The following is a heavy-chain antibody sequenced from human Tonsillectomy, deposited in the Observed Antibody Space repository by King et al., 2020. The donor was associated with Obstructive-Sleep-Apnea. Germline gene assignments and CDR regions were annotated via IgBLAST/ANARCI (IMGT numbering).Heavy chain of an antibody. J-gene: IGHJ3*02. CDR2: FSGSGGST. Sequence: VQLLESGGGLVQPGGSLRLSCAASGFTFSSYALSWVLQAPGKGLEWVVAFSGSGGSTYYAASAKGRFTISRDNSKNTLYLQMNSLRAEDTAVYYCAKDRGYCSSTSCYLDAFDIWGQGTMVTVSS. V-gene: IGHV3-23*01. CDR3: AKDRGYCSSTSCYLDAFDI. D-gene: IGHD2-2*01. CDR1: GFTFSSYA.